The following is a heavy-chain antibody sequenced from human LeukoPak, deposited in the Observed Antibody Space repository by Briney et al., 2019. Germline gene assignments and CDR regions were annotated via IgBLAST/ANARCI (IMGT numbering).Heavy chain of an antibody. V-gene: IGHV3-48*03. Sequence: PGGSLRLSCAASGLTFSSYEMNWVRQAPGKGLEWVSYISSSGSTIYYADSVKGRFTISRDNAKNSLYPQMNSLRAEDTAVYYCARAGYYFDYWGQGTLVTVSS. J-gene: IGHJ4*02. D-gene: IGHD3-10*01. CDR3: ARAGYYFDY. CDR1: GLTFSSYE. CDR2: ISSSGSTI.